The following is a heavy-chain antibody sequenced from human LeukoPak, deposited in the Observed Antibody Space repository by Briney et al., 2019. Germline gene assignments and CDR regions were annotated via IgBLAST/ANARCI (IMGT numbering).Heavy chain of an antibody. CDR2: IKQDGSEK. CDR3: VRGMNY. V-gene: IGHV3-7*03. J-gene: IGHJ4*02. Sequence: GGPLRLPCAASGFTFSNFGLNWVRQAPGKGLEWVANIKQDGSEKYSVDSVKGRFTISRGNSKNSLFLQMNSLRAEDTAVYHCVRGMNYWGQGTLVTVSS. CDR1: GFTFSNFG.